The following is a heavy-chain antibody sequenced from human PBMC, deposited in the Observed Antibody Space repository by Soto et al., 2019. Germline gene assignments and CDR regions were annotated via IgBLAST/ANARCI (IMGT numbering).Heavy chain of an antibody. J-gene: IGHJ4*02. CDR2: ISSNGGST. D-gene: IGHD3-22*01. V-gene: IGHV3-64D*08. CDR3: VKVSRDYYDSSGYYHDY. CDR1: GFTFSSYA. Sequence: GGSLRLSCSASGFTFSSYAMHWVRQAPGKGLEYVSAISSNGGSTYYADSVKGRFTISRDNSKNTLYLQMSSLRAEDTTVYYCVKVSRDYYDSSGYYHDYWGQGTLVTVSS.